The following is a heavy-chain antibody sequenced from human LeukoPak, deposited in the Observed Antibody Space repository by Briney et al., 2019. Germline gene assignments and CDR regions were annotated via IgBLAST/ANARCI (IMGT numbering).Heavy chain of an antibody. D-gene: IGHD2-21*02. CDR1: GFIFCNSW. Sequence: GGSLRLSCAVSGFIFCNSWMNWVRQAPGKGLEWVASIDQDGSETNYVDSVKGRFTISRDNSKNSLSLQMNSLRVEDTAVYYCTTYPRLGGGDTAFVSWGQGTLVTVSS. J-gene: IGHJ4*02. V-gene: IGHV3-7*01. CDR2: IDQDGSET. CDR3: TTYPRLGGGDTAFVS.